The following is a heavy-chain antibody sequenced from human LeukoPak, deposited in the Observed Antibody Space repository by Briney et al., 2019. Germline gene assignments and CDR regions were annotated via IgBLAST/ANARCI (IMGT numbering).Heavy chain of an antibody. V-gene: IGHV3-74*03. CDR1: GFPFSSYW. J-gene: IGHJ4*02. CDR3: SRSQFDY. CDR2: ISGDGTIK. Sequence: PGGSLRLSCEPSGFPFSSYWMLWVRQAPGKGLVWFSRISGDGTIKTYAVFVRGRFTISRDNTKNSLYLQMNSLKGDDTAIYFCSRSQFDYWGQGVLVTVSS.